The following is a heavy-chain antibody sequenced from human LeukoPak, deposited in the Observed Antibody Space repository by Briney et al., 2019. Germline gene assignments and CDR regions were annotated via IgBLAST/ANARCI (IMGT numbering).Heavy chain of an antibody. Sequence: SETLSLTRTVSGGSISSSSYYWGWIRQPPGKGLEWIGSIYYSGSTYYNPSLKSRVTISVDTSKNQFSLKLSSVTAADTAVYYCARPGYGSGSYVPFFDYWGQGTLVTVSS. D-gene: IGHD3-10*01. V-gene: IGHV4-39*01. CDR2: IYYSGST. CDR1: GGSISSSSYY. J-gene: IGHJ4*02. CDR3: ARPGYGSGSYVPFFDY.